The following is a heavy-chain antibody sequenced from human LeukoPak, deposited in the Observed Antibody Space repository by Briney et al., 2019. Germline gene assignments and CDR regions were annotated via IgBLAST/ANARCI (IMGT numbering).Heavy chain of an antibody. CDR1: GFTFSIYA. D-gene: IGHD6-25*01. J-gene: IGHJ4*02. CDR2: IWPDGSKK. CDR3: AKISSSAESNFDY. V-gene: IGHV3-33*08. Sequence: GGSLRLSCAASGFTFSIYAMSWVRQAPGKGLEWVAFIWPDGSKKYYADSVKGRFAISRENSKNTVYLQMNDLRPEDTALYFCAKISSSAESNFDYWGQGTLLTVSS.